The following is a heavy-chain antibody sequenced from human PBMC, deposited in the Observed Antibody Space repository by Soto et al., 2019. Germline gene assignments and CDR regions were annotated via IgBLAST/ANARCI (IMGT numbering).Heavy chain of an antibody. V-gene: IGHV3-33*01. CDR1: GFTFSSYG. J-gene: IGHJ4*02. CDR3: ARVRSRAVVNLDFDY. D-gene: IGHD2-15*01. Sequence: GGSLRLSCAASGFTFSSYGMHWVRQAPGKGLEWVAVIWYDGSNKYYADSVKGRFTISRDNSKNTLYLQMNSLRAEDTAVYYCARVRSRAVVNLDFDYWGQGTLVTVSS. CDR2: IWYDGSNK.